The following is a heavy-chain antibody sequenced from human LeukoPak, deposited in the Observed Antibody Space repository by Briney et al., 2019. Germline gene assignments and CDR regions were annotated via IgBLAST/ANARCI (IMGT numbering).Heavy chain of an antibody. J-gene: IGHJ4*02. CDR2: IKRRADGGTA. Sequence: GGSLRLSCAASGFTFFDAWMNWVRQAPGKGLEWVGRIKRRADGGTAGYAAPVEGRFTISRDDSKNTLYLQMNSLKTEDTAVYYCTTGNWGPYWGQGTLVTVSS. CDR1: GFTFFDAW. D-gene: IGHD7-27*01. V-gene: IGHV3-15*07. CDR3: TTGNWGPY.